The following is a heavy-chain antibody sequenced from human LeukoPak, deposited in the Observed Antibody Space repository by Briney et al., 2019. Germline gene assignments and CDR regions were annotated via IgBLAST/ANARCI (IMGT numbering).Heavy chain of an antibody. CDR3: ARDRVELWLLEGVDY. CDR1: GFTFSDYY. D-gene: IGHD5-18*01. J-gene: IGHJ4*02. CDR2: ISTSGSTI. V-gene: IGHV3-11*04. Sequence: GGSMKLSCEASGFTFSDYYMSWIRQAPGQGLEWVSYISTSGSTIYYADSVKGRFTISRDKAKNSLYLQMNSLRAEDTAVYHCARDRVELWLLEGVDYWGQGTLVTVSS.